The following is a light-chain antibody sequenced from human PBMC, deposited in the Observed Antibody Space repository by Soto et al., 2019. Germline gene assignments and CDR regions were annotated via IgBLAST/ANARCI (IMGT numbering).Light chain of an antibody. Sequence: EIVLTQSPATLSLSPGERATISCRASQSISSHLAWYQQKPGQAPRLLIYDASTRDPGVPARFSGSGSGTDFTLTISSLEPEDFAVYYCQQRPNWPLTFGGGTKVEIK. CDR1: QSISSH. CDR2: DAS. CDR3: QQRPNWPLT. J-gene: IGKJ4*01. V-gene: IGKV3-11*01.